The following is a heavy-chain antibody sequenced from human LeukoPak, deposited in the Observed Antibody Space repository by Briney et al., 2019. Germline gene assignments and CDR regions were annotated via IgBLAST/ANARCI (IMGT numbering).Heavy chain of an antibody. CDR3: ARPSTYGGNWVGAFDI. J-gene: IGHJ3*02. D-gene: IGHD4-23*01. V-gene: IGHV5-51*01. Sequence: GESLKISCKGSGYSFTSYWIGWVRQMPGKGLEWMGIIYPDDSDTRHSPSFQGQVTISADKSISTAYLQWSSLKASDTAMYYCARPSTYGGNWVGAFDIWGQGTMVTVSS. CDR2: IYPDDSDT. CDR1: GYSFTSYW.